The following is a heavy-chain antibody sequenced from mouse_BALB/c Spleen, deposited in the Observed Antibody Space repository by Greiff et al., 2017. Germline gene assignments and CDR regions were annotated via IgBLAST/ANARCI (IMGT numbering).Heavy chain of an antibody. V-gene: IGHV8-11*01. CDR2: IWWNDKK. CDR1: GFSLSTYGIG. CDR3: GRGTDYLDY. Sequence: QVTLKESGPGILQPSQTLRLPCSFSGFSLSTYGIGVGWIRQPSGKGLEWLAHIWWNDKKYNNTALKSRLTSSKETSNNQVFLKIASVDAADTATYNCGRGTDYLDYWGQGTTGTVSS. J-gene: IGHJ2*01. D-gene: IGHD3-3*01.